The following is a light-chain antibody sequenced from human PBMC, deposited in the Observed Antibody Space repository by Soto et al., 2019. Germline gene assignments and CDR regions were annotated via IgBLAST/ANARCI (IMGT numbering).Light chain of an antibody. CDR3: QHYGRSPPAWT. CDR1: QSVSSSY. CDR2: DAS. V-gene: IGKV3-20*01. Sequence: EIVLTQSPGTLSLSPGERATLSCRASQSVSSSYLAWSQQKPGQPPSLLIFDASNRATGIPDRFSGSGSGTDFTLTISSLEPEDFAVYYCQHYGRSPPAWTFGQGTKGEIQ. J-gene: IGKJ1*01.